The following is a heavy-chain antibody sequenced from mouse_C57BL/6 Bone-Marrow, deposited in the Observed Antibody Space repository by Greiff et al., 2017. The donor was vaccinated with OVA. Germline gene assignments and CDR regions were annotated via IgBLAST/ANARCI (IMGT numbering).Heavy chain of an antibody. Sequence: EVMLVESGGGLVKPGGSLKLSCAASGFTFSSYAMSWVRQTPEKRLEWVATISDGGSYTYYPDNVKGRFTISRDKAKNNLYLQMSHLKSEDTAMYYCAREFGPFAYWGQGTLVTVSA. V-gene: IGHV5-4*01. CDR2: ISDGGSYT. CDR3: AREFGPFAY. J-gene: IGHJ3*01. CDR1: GFTFSSYA.